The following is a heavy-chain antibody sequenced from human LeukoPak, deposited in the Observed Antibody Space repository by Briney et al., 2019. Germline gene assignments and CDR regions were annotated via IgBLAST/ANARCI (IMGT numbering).Heavy chain of an antibody. CDR2: INHSGST. CDR3: ARDPSNYVYSSSWPIDY. J-gene: IGHJ4*02. D-gene: IGHD6-13*01. Sequence: SETLSLTCAVYGGSFSGYYWSWIRQPPGKGLEWIGEINHSGSTNYNPSLKSRVTISVDTSKNQFSLKLSSVTAADTAVYYCARDPSNYVYSSSWPIDYWGQGTLVTVSS. CDR1: GGSFSGYY. V-gene: IGHV4-34*01.